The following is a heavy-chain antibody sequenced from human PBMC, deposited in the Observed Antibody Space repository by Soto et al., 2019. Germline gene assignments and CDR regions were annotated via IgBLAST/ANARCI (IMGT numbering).Heavy chain of an antibody. CDR3: ATNDYYDSSGYYSSPPASVGYYFDY. D-gene: IGHD3-22*01. Sequence: QVQLVQSGAEVKKPGSSVKVSCKASGGTFSSYAISWVRQAPGQGLEWMGGIIPIFGTANYAQKFQGRVTITADESTSTAYMELSSLRSEDTAVYYCATNDYYDSSGYYSSPPASVGYYFDYWGQGTLVTVSS. V-gene: IGHV1-69*01. CDR1: GGTFSSYA. CDR2: IIPIFGTA. J-gene: IGHJ4*02.